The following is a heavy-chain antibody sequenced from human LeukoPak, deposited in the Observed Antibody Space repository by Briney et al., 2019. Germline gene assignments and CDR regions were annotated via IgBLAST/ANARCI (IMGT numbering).Heavy chain of an antibody. CDR1: GFTFSKYW. D-gene: IGHD5-18*01. CDR3: ARPGYSYGQFEY. CDR2: INTDGSST. Sequence: PGGSLRLSCAASGFTFSKYWMHWVRQAPGKGLLWVSRINTDGSSTDYADSVKGRFSISRDNAKNTLYLQINSLRAEDTAVYYCARPGYSYGQFEYWSQGALVTVTS. J-gene: IGHJ4*02. V-gene: IGHV3-74*01.